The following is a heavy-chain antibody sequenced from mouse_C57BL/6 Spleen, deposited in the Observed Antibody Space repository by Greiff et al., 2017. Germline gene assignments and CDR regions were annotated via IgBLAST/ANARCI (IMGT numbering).Heavy chain of an antibody. Sequence: QVQLQQPGAELVKPGASVKMSCKASGYTFTSYWITWVKQRPGQGLEWIGDIYPGSGSTNYNEKFKSKATLTVDTSSSTAYMQLSSLTSEDSAVYYCARSPDCDGAGYAMDYWGQGTSVTVSS. CDR2: IYPGSGST. CDR3: ARSPDCDGAGYAMDY. D-gene: IGHD2-4*01. CDR1: GYTFTSYW. V-gene: IGHV1-55*01. J-gene: IGHJ4*01.